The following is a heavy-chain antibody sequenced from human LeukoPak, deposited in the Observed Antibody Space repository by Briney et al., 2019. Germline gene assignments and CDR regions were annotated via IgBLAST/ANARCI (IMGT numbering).Heavy chain of an antibody. D-gene: IGHD2-2*01. CDR1: GGTFSSYA. J-gene: IGHJ5*02. CDR3: ARAKVYCSSTSCPQHWFDP. Sequence: SVKVSCKVSGGTFSSYAISWVRQAPGQGLEWMGRIIPIFGIANYAQKFQGRVTITADKSTSTAYMELSSLRSEDTAVYYCARAKVYCSSTSCPQHWFDPWGQGTLVTVSS. V-gene: IGHV1-69*04. CDR2: IIPIFGIA.